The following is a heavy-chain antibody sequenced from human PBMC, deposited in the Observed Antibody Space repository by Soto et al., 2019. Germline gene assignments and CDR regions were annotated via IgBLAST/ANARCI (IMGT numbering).Heavy chain of an antibody. J-gene: IGHJ5*02. V-gene: IGHV3-33*01. Sequence: QVQLVESGGGVVQPGRSLRLSCVASGFSFSNYGIHWVRQAPGKGLEWVAVIWYDGSNKYYGDAVKGRFTISRDNSKNTLYLEMNNLRAEDTAVYYCARAGMIEAIQVGWFDPWGQGTLVTVSS. CDR1: GFSFSNYG. CDR2: IWYDGSNK. D-gene: IGHD2-21*01. CDR3: ARAGMIEAIQVGWFDP.